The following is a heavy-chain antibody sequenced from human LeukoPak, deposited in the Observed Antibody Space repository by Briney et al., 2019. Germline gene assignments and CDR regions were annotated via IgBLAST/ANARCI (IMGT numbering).Heavy chain of an antibody. CDR3: ARDWDYDFWSGNY. Sequence: PGGSLRLSCAASGFTFSSYSMNWVRQAPGKGLEWVSSISSSSSYIYYADSVKGRFTISRDNAKNSLYLQMNSLRAEDTAVYYCARDWDYDFWSGNYWGQGTLVTVSS. CDR1: GFTFSSYS. J-gene: IGHJ4*02. D-gene: IGHD3-3*01. CDR2: ISSSSSYI. V-gene: IGHV3-21*01.